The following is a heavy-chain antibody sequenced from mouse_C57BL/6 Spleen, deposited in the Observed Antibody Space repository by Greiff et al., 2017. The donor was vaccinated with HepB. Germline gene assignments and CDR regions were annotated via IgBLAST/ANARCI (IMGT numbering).Heavy chain of an antibody. CDR1: GFNIKNTY. D-gene: IGHD3-2*02. V-gene: IGHV14-3*01. CDR3: ARTAQATLGYAMDY. J-gene: IGHJ4*01. Sequence: EVQLVESVAELVRPGASVKLSCTASGFNIKNTYMHWVKQRPEQGLEWIGRIDPANGNTKYAPKFQGKATITADTSSNTAYLQLSSLTSEDTAIYYGARTAQATLGYAMDYWGQGTSVTVSS. CDR2: IDPANGNT.